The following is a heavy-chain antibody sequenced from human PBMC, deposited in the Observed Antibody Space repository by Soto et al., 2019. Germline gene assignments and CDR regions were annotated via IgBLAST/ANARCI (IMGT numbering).Heavy chain of an antibody. V-gene: IGHV3-53*01. CDR3: ARVNTTLVDHFDC. CDR2: MHRGGTT. Sequence: PGGSLRLSCVVSGFSVSATSIFWVRQATGKGLEWVSLMHRGGTTDNADSVKGRFTTSRDKSKNTLYLHMNGLRVEDTAVYYCARVNTTLVDHFDCWGQGTLVTSPQ. J-gene: IGHJ4*02. CDR1: GFSVSATS. D-gene: IGHD5-18*01.